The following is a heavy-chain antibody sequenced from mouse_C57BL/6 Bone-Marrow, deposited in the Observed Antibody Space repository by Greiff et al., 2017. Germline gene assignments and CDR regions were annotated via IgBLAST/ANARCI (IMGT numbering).Heavy chain of an antibody. V-gene: IGHV5-17*01. Sequence: EVKVVESGGGLVKPGGSLKLSCAASGFTFSDYGMHWVRQAPEKGLEWVAYISSGSSTIYYADTVKGRFTISRDNAKNNLFLQMTRLRSEDTAMYYCARPPGFAYWGQGTLVTVSA. CDR1: GFTFSDYG. CDR2: ISSGSSTI. J-gene: IGHJ3*01. CDR3: ARPPGFAY.